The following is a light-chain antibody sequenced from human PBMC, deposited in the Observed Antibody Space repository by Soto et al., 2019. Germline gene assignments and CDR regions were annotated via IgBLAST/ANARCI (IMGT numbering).Light chain of an antibody. CDR1: SSDVGSYHY. CDR3: SSYTTTVRV. Sequence: QSALTQPASVSGSPGQSITISCTGTSSDVGSYHYVSWYQQHPGKAPKLMIYDVSNRPSGAAIRSSGSKSGNTASLTISGLQAEDAADYYCSSYTTTVRVFGGGTKVTVL. J-gene: IGLJ3*02. CDR2: DVS. V-gene: IGLV2-14*01.